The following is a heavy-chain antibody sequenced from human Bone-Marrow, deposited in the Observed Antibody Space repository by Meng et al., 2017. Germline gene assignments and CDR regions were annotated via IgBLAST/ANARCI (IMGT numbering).Heavy chain of an antibody. D-gene: IGHD2-2*01. V-gene: IGHV1-46*01. CDR2: INPSGGST. Sequence: ASVQVSCKASGYTFTSYYMHWVRQAPGQGLEWMGIINPSGGSTSYAQKFQGRVTMTRDTSTSTVYMELSSLRSEDTAVYYCARGVPAAMYYYYYYGMDVWGQGTTVTVSS. CDR1: GYTFTSYY. CDR3: ARGVPAAMYYYYYYGMDV. J-gene: IGHJ6*02.